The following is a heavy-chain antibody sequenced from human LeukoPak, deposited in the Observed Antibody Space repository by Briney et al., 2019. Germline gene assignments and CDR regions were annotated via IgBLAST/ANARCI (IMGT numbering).Heavy chain of an antibody. Sequence: GGSLRLSCEGSAFIFSGHWMNWVRQTPGKGLEWVASIKEDGSERQYVDSVKGRFSISRDNTKGSLFLQLNSLRAEDTAVYYCARELGVGATPLDYWGQGTLVTVSS. D-gene: IGHD1-26*01. J-gene: IGHJ4*02. CDR3: ARELGVGATPLDY. CDR2: IKEDGSER. V-gene: IGHV3-7*01. CDR1: AFIFSGHW.